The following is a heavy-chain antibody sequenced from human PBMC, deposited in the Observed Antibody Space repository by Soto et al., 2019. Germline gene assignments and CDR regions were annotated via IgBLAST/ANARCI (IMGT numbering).Heavy chain of an antibody. CDR3: ARVGSSDWLPHLCDP. CDR2: IYSGGST. Sequence: GGSMRLSCAASGFTFISNYMSWVRQAPGKGLEWVSVIYSGGSTNYADSLRGRFTISRDNARNSLYLQVNNLRAEDTAFYYCARVGSSDWLPHLCDPWGQGTLVTFSS. J-gene: IGHJ5*02. CDR1: GFTFISNY. V-gene: IGHV3-53*01. D-gene: IGHD6-19*01.